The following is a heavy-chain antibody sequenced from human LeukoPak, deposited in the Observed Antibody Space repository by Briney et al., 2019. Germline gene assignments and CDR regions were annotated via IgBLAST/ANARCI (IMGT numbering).Heavy chain of an antibody. D-gene: IGHD6-6*01. CDR1: GFTFSSYE. CDR2: ISSSGSTI. Sequence: PGGSLRLSCAASGFTFSSYEMNWVRQAPGKGLEWVSYISSSGSTIYYADSVKGRFTISRDNAKNSLYLQMNSLRGEDTAVYYCARDQLADEYNWFDPWGQGTLVTVSS. CDR3: ARDQLADEYNWFDP. J-gene: IGHJ5*02. V-gene: IGHV3-48*03.